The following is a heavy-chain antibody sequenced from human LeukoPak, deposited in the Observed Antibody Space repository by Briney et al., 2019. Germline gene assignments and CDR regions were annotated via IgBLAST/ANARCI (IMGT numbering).Heavy chain of an antibody. V-gene: IGHV1-58*02. D-gene: IGHD6-13*01. CDR3: AAGAHYSMSFY. Sequence: SVRVSCKASGFTFTSSVMQWVRQARAQRLAWIGWIVVGSGNTNYAQKFRERVSITRGMSTSTAYMELSSLRSEDTAVYYCAAGAHYSMSFYWGQGTLVTVSS. CDR1: GFTFTSSV. J-gene: IGHJ4*02. CDR2: IVVGSGNT.